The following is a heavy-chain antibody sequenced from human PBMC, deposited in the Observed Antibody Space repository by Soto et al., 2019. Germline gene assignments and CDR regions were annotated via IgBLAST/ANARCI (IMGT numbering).Heavy chain of an antibody. J-gene: IGHJ4*02. D-gene: IGHD3-16*01. CDR2: ISYDGSNK. Sequence: GGSLRLSCAASGFTFSSYGMHWVRQAPGKGLEWVAVISYDGSNKYYADSVKGRFTISRDNSKNTLYLQMNSLRAEDTAVYYCAKERRGGSTSVRLDYWGQGTLVTVSS. CDR3: AKERRGGSTSVRLDY. CDR1: GFTFSSYG. V-gene: IGHV3-30*18.